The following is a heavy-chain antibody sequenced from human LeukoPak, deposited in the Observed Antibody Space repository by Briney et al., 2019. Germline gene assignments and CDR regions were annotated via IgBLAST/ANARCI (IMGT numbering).Heavy chain of an antibody. CDR3: TREADYGDYYYYYGMDV. Sequence: SGGSLRLSCTASGFTFGDYAMSWFRQAPGKGLEWVGFIRSKAYGGTTEYAASVKGRFTISRDDSKSIAYLQMNSLKTEDTAVYYCTREADYGDYYYYYGMDVWGQGTTVTVSS. J-gene: IGHJ6*02. V-gene: IGHV3-49*03. CDR2: IRSKAYGGTT. CDR1: GFTFGDYA. D-gene: IGHD4-17*01.